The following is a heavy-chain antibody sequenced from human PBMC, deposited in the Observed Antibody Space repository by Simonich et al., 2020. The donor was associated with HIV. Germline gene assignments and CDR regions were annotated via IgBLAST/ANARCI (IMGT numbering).Heavy chain of an antibody. J-gene: IGHJ4*02. Sequence: EVQLLESGGGLVQPGGSLRLSCAASGFTFSSYAMSWVRQAPGKWLGWVSAISGRGGSTYYADSVKGRFTISRDNSKNTLYLQMNSLRAEDTAVYYCAKDRYYNFWSGYYDYWGQGTLVTVSS. V-gene: IGHV3-23*01. CDR1: GFTFSSYA. CDR2: ISGRGGST. D-gene: IGHD3-3*01. CDR3: AKDRYYNFWSGYYDY.